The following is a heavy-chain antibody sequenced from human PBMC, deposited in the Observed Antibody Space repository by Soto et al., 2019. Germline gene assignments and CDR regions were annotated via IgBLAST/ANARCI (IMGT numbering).Heavy chain of an antibody. CDR1: GFTFSSYS. J-gene: IGHJ5*02. CDR3: ANTLYPGQQLVFPCFDP. Sequence: GGSLRLSCAASGFTFSSYSMNWVRQAPGKGLEWVSSISSSSSYIYYADSVKGRFTISKDNAKNSLYPQMNSLRAEDTAVYYCANTLYPGQQLVFPCFDPSGQAPLVTVSS. D-gene: IGHD6-13*01. V-gene: IGHV3-21*01. CDR2: ISSSSSYI.